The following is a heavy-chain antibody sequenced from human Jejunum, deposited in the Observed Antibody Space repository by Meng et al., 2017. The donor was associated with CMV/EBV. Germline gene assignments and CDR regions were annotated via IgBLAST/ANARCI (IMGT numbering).Heavy chain of an antibody. D-gene: IGHD7-27*01. CDR3: VKEVTPNNWGNDGLDI. CDR1: FVFDDYA. Sequence: FVFDDYAMAWVRQAPGKGLEWVSSISWDSDDIAYADSVKGRFTISRDNAKSSLYLQMNSLRSEDTALYFCVKEVTPNNWGNDGLDIWGQGTMVTVSS. CDR2: ISWDSDDI. V-gene: IGHV3-9*01. J-gene: IGHJ3*02.